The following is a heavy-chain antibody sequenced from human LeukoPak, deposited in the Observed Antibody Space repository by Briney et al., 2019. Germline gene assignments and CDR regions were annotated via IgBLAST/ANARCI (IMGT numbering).Heavy chain of an antibody. V-gene: IGHV1-18*01. CDR1: GYTFTSYG. CDR2: ISAYNGNT. CDR3: ARAVTYYYDSSGYLPLDY. Sequence: GASVKVSCKASGYTFTSYGISWVRQAPGQGLEWMGWISAYNGNTNCAQKLQGRVTMTTDTSTSTAYMELRSLRSDDTAVYYCARAVTYYYDSSGYLPLDYWGQGTLVTVSS. J-gene: IGHJ4*02. D-gene: IGHD3-22*01.